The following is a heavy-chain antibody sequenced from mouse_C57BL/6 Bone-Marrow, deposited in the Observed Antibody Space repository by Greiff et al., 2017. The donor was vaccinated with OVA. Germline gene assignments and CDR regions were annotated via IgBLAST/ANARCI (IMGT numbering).Heavy chain of an antibody. CDR3: ARVYYGYDVDY. CDR1: GYTFTSYW. J-gene: IGHJ4*01. CDR2: IDPSDSYT. D-gene: IGHD2-2*01. V-gene: IGHV1-50*01. Sequence: VQLQQPGAELAKPGASVKLSCKASGYTFTSYWMQWVKQRPGQGLEWIGEIDPSDSYTNYNQKFKGKATLTVDTSSSTAYMQLSSLTSEDSAVYYCARVYYGYDVDYWGQGTSVTVSS.